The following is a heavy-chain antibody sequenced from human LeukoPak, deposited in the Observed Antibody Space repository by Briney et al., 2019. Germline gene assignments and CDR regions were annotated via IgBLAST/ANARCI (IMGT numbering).Heavy chain of an antibody. CDR3: ATTGYSYGYDIDY. V-gene: IGHV3-7*01. CDR1: GFTFSSSW. CDR2: IKQDGSEK. D-gene: IGHD5-18*01. J-gene: IGHJ4*02. Sequence: PGGSLRLSCATSGFTFSSSWISWVRQAPGKGLEWVANIKQDGSEKYYVDSVKGRFTISRDNAKNSLYLQMNSLRAEDTAMYYCATTGYSYGYDIDYWGQGTLVTVSS.